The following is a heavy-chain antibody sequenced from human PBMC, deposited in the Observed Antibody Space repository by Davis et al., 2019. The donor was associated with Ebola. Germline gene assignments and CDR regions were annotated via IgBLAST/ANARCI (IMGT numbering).Heavy chain of an antibody. Sequence: SVPVTCLASGGTFSSSARSRVLQAPGVGLEWMGGIIPIFGTANSAQKFQGRVTITADESTSTAYMELSSLRSEDTAVYYCAGDFLKGESGRKYFQHWGQGILVTVSS. CDR1: GGTFSSSA. V-gene: IGHV1-69*13. J-gene: IGHJ1*01. CDR3: AGDFLKGESGRKYFQH. D-gene: IGHD2/OR15-2a*01. CDR2: IIPIFGTA.